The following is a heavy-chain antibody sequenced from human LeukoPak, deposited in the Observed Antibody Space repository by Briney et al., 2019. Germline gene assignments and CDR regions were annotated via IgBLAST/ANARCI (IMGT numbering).Heavy chain of an antibody. CDR2: IYTSGST. D-gene: IGHD1-26*01. Sequence: SETLSPTCAVSGGSLSRYYWSWIRQPAGKGLEWIGRIYTSGSTNYNPTLKSRVTMSVDTSKNQFSLKLSSVTAADTAVYYCARDWGSGRYYDWYFDLWGRGTLVTVSS. CDR1: GGSLSRYY. J-gene: IGHJ2*01. CDR3: ARDWGSGRYYDWYFDL. V-gene: IGHV4-4*07.